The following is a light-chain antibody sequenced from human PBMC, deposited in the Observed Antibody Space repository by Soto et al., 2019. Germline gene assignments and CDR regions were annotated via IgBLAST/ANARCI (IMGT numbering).Light chain of an antibody. J-gene: IGKJ1*01. CDR3: QQYNDWPRT. V-gene: IGKV3-15*01. CDR2: GAS. CDR1: QSVSNH. Sequence: IVMTHSPATLSVSPLYRSTNYFSSSQSVSNHLAWYQQTPGQAPRLLIYGASTRATGILPRFSGSGSGTEFTLTISSLQSEDFAVYCCQQYNDWPRTFGQGTKVDIK.